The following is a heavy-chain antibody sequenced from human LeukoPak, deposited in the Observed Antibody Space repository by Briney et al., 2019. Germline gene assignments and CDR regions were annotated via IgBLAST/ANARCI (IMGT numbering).Heavy chain of an antibody. CDR1: GGSFSGYY. D-gene: IGHD2-2*01. CDR3: ARTSSTSCYRCPNHNNWFDP. CDR2: IYHSGST. Sequence: PSETLSLTCAVYGGSFSGYYWSWIRQPPGKGLEWIGEIYHSGSTNYNPSLKSRVTISVDTSKNQFSLKLSSVTAADTAVYYCARTSSTSCYRCPNHNNWFDPWGQGTLVTVSS. V-gene: IGHV4-34*01. J-gene: IGHJ5*02.